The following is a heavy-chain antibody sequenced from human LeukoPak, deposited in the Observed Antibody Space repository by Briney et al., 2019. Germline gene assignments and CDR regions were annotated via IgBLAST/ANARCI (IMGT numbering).Heavy chain of an antibody. Sequence: SETLSLTCTVSGGSISSYYWSWIRQPPGKGLEWIGYIYYSGSTNYNPSLKSRATISVDTSKNQFSLNLSSVTAADTAVYYCARATVLTYTYYYGVDVWGQGTTVTVSS. J-gene: IGHJ6*02. CDR3: ARATVLTYTYYYGVDV. CDR1: GGSISSYY. V-gene: IGHV4-59*12. CDR2: IYYSGST. D-gene: IGHD4-23*01.